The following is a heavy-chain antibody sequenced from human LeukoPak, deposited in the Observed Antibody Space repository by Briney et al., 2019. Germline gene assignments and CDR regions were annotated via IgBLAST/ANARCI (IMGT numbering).Heavy chain of an antibody. CDR2: INPNSGDT. D-gene: IGHD2-2*01. CDR1: GYTFTVYY. Sequence: ASVKVSCKASGYTFTVYYMHWVRQAPGQGGEWMGWINPNSGDTNYAQKFQGRVTITRDTSISTAHMELSRLRSDDTAVYYCARANPLYCSSTTCLFDYWGQGTLVTVSS. V-gene: IGHV1-2*02. CDR3: ARANPLYCSSTTCLFDY. J-gene: IGHJ4*02.